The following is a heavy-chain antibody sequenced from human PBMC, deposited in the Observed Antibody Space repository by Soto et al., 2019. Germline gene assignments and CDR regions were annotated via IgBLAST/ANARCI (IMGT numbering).Heavy chain of an antibody. D-gene: IGHD6-19*01. CDR1: GGIFTSYA. J-gene: IGHJ4*02. CDR2: IIPVFGTA. V-gene: IGHV1-69*01. CDR3: AREPRRAVAGMLRISQHYFDH. Sequence: QVQMVQSGAEVKKPGSSVRVSCKASGGIFTSYAFSWVRQAPGQGLAWMGGIIPVFGTADYEQRFQGRVTIPADESTSTVYMDLSSLTSEDTAMYYCAREPRRAVAGMLRISQHYFDHWGQGTQLTVSS.